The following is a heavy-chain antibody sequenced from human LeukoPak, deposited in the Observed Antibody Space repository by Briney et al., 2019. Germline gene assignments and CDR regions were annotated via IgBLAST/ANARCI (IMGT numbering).Heavy chain of an antibody. CDR3: ARGGAPYSSSWLHEEKTPKRKTNWFDP. CDR1: GGSFSGYY. V-gene: IGHV4-34*01. D-gene: IGHD6-13*01. Sequence: SETLSLTCAVYGGSFSGYYWSWIRQPPGKGLEWIGEINHSGSTNYNPSLKSRVTISVDTSKNQFSLKLSSVTAADTAVYYCARGGAPYSSSWLHEEKTPKRKTNWFDPWGQGTLVTVSS. CDR2: INHSGST. J-gene: IGHJ5*02.